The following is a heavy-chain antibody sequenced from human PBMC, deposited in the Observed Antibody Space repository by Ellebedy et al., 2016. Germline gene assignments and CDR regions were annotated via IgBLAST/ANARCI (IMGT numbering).Heavy chain of an antibody. J-gene: IGHJ4*02. CDR3: AGRGEQGLGY. CDR1: GFTFSSYA. Sequence: GESLKISXAVSGFTFSSYAMNWVRQAPGKGLEWVSVISDSGGGTYYADSVKGRFTISRDNSKNTLYLQMNSLRAEDTAVYYCAGRGEQGLGYWGQGTLVTVSS. CDR2: ISDSGGGT. V-gene: IGHV3-23*01. D-gene: IGHD3-16*01.